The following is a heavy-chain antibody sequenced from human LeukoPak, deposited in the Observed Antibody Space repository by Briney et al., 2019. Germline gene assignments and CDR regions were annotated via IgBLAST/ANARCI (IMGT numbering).Heavy chain of an antibody. CDR3: ARDSNDSSGYYSTRYFDY. J-gene: IGHJ4*02. D-gene: IGHD3-22*01. Sequence: SETLSLTCTVSGGSISSSSYYWSWIRQPAGKGLEWIGRIYTSGSTNYNPSLKSRVTISVDTSKNQFSLKLSSVTAADTAVYYCARDSNDSSGYYSTRYFDYWGQGTLVTVSS. V-gene: IGHV4-61*02. CDR2: IYTSGST. CDR1: GGSISSSSYY.